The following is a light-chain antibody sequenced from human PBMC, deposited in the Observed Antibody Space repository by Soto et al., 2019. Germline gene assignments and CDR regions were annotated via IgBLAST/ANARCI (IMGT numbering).Light chain of an antibody. V-gene: IGLV1-47*01. Sequence: QSVLTQPPSVSGTPGQRVTISCSGRISNIGNNYVYWFQQLPGTAPKVLSNRNNQRHSGVPDRFSGSKSGTSASLAISGLRSEDEAEYYCAAWDDTVRSYVFGTGTKVTVL. CDR1: ISNIGNNY. J-gene: IGLJ1*01. CDR2: RNN. CDR3: AAWDDTVRSYV.